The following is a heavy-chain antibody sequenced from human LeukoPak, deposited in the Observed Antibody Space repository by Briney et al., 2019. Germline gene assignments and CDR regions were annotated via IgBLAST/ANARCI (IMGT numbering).Heavy chain of an antibody. CDR2: NRSKANSYAT. D-gene: IGHD3-3*01. V-gene: IGHV3-73*01. J-gene: IGHJ4*02. Sequence: GGSLKLSRAASGFTFSGSAMHWVRQASGKGLEGVGRNRSKANSYATAYAASVKGRFTISRDDSKNTAYLQMNSLKTEDTAVYYCTRQDYDFWSGGNDYWGQGTLVTVSS. CDR3: TRQDYDFWSGGNDY. CDR1: GFTFSGSA.